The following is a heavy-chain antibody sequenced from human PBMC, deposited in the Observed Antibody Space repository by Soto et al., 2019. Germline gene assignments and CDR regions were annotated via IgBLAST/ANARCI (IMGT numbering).Heavy chain of an antibody. J-gene: IGHJ4*02. D-gene: IGHD2-2*01. CDR1: GGTFSSYA. V-gene: IGHV1-69*13. CDR2: IIPIFGTA. Sequence: GASVKVSCKASGGTFSSYAISWVRQAPGQGLEWMGGIIPIFGTANYARKFQGRVTITADESTSTAYMELSSLRSEDTAVYYCARGPVVVPAAIVYFDYWGQGTLVTVSS. CDR3: ARGPVVVPAAIVYFDY.